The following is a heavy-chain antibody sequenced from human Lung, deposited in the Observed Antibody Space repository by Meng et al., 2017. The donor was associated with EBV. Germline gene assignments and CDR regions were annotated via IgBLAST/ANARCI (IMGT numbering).Heavy chain of an antibody. D-gene: IGHD3-16*02. J-gene: IGHJ2*01. V-gene: IGHV6-1*01. CDR1: GDSVSSNTAG. Sequence: VQLQQSSPGMVKPSQTLSLTCAIAGDSVSSNTAGWNWIRQSPSRGLEWLGRTYYRSKWNNDYAVFVKSRITINPDTSKNQFSLQLNSVTPEDTAVYYCARGATSFFDLWGRGTLVTVSS. CDR2: TYYRSKWNN. CDR3: ARGATSFFDL.